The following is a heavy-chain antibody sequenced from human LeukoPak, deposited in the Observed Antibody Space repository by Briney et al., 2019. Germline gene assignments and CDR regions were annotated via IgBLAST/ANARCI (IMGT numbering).Heavy chain of an antibody. V-gene: IGHV4-39*07. J-gene: IGHJ4*02. Sequence: PSGTLSLTCTVSGGSISSSSYYWGWIRQPPGKGLEWIGSIYYSGSTYYNPSLKSRVTISVDTSKNQFSLKLSSVTAADTAVYYCARASGDYGIDYWGQGTLVTVSS. CDR3: ARASGDYGIDY. D-gene: IGHD4-17*01. CDR1: GGSISSSSYY. CDR2: IYYSGST.